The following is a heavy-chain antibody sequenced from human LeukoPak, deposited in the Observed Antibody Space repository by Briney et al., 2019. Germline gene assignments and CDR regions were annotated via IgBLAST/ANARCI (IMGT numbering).Heavy chain of an antibody. Sequence: GGSLRLSCAASGFIFSSYGVHWVRQAPGKGLEWVAFIRYDGSNKYYADSVKGRFTISRDNSKNTLYLQMNSLRAEDTAVYYCAKEGVAARPIDDYWGQGTLVTVSS. J-gene: IGHJ4*02. V-gene: IGHV3-30*02. CDR1: GFIFSSYG. D-gene: IGHD6-6*01. CDR2: IRYDGSNK. CDR3: AKEGVAARPIDDY.